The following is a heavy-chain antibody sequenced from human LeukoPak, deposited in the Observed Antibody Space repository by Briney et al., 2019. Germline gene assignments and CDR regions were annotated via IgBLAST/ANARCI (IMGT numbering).Heavy chain of an antibody. CDR2: MNPNSGNT. CDR3: ARGPYSSSWYNY. V-gene: IGHV1-8*01. Sequence: ASVKASCKASGYTFTSYDINWVRQATGQGLEWMGWMNPNSGNTGYAQKFQGRVTMTRNTSISTAYMELSSLRSEDTAVYYCARGPYSSSWYNYWGQGTLVTVSS. CDR1: GYTFTSYD. D-gene: IGHD6-13*01. J-gene: IGHJ4*02.